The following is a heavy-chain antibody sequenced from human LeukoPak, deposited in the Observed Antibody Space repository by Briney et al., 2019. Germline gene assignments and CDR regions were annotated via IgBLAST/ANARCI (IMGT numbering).Heavy chain of an antibody. D-gene: IGHD2-2*03. CDR1: GFIFSSYA. CDR2: MPCDGSNK. J-gene: IGHJ4*02. V-gene: IGHV3-30*18. Sequence: GGSLRLSCAASGFIFSSYAIHWVRQAPGKGLEWVAGMPCDGSNKHFADSVKGRFTVFRDNSKNTVYLQMDTLRLEDTAVYYCAKQHRGYCSSTSCPATFDHWGQGTLVTISS. CDR3: AKQHRGYCSSTSCPATFDH.